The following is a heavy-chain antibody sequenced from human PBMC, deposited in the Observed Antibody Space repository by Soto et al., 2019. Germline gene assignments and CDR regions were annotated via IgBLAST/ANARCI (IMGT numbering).Heavy chain of an antibody. J-gene: IGHJ6*02. Sequence: ASVKVSCKASGYTFPSYDINWVRQATGQGLEWMEWMNPNSGNTGYAQKFQGRVTMTRDTSTSTVYMELSSLRSEDTAVYYCAREGGKGTVPAAMPYYYYYGMDVWGQGTTVTVSS. D-gene: IGHD2-2*01. CDR1: GYTFPSYD. CDR2: MNPNSGNT. V-gene: IGHV1-8*01. CDR3: AREGGKGTVPAAMPYYYYYGMDV.